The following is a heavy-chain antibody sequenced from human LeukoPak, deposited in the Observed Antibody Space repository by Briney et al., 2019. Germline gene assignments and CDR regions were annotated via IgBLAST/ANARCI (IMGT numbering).Heavy chain of an antibody. V-gene: IGHV3-23*01. J-gene: IGHJ3*02. CDR2: ISGSGGST. D-gene: IGHD3-16*01. Sequence: GGSLRLSCAAAGFTFSNYAMTWVRQAPGKGLEWVSSISGSGGSTYYADSVKGRFTISRDNSKNTLYLQKYSLRAEDTAVYYCARDRGERGAFDIWGQGTMVTVSS. CDR3: ARDRGERGAFDI. CDR1: GFTFSNYA.